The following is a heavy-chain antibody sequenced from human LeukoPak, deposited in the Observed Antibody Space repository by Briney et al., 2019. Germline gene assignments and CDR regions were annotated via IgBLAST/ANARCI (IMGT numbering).Heavy chain of an antibody. CDR1: GFTFSTYS. D-gene: IGHD3-22*01. CDR3: ARDQTSLDDSSGYRKYSFGF. J-gene: IGHJ4*02. V-gene: IGHV3-21*01. CDR2: MSIIRNYI. Sequence: GGSLRLSCAASGFTFSTYSMNGVRQAPGKGREGVSSMSIIRNYIYYADSVEGRFTISRATAKTSLYLQMNSMRAEDTAVSYCARDQTSLDDSSGYRKYSFGFWGQGTLVTVSS.